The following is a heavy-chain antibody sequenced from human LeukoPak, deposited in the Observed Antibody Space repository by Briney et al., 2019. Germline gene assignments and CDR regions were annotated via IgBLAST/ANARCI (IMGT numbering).Heavy chain of an antibody. V-gene: IGHV4-34*01. Sequence: SETLSLTCAVYGGSFSGYYWSWIRQPPGKGLEWIGEINHSGSTNYNPSLKSRVTISVDTSKNQFSLKLSSVTAADTAVYYCARDSDSNYFSDYYYMDVWGKGTTVTVSS. D-gene: IGHD4-11*01. CDR2: INHSGST. J-gene: IGHJ6*03. CDR3: ARDSDSNYFSDYYYMDV. CDR1: GGSFSGYY.